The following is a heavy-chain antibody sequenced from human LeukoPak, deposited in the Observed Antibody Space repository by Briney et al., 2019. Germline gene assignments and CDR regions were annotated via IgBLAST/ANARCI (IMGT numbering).Heavy chain of an antibody. V-gene: IGHV3-11*06. D-gene: IGHD1-20*01. CDR3: ARVITGTTWAPDY. Sequence: GGSLRLSCAASGFTFSDYYMSWIRQPPGKGLEWVSYIGSSSSYTNYADSVKGRFTISRDSAKSSVYLQMNSLRAEDTAVYYCARVITGTTWAPDYWGQGTLVTVSS. CDR1: GFTFSDYY. J-gene: IGHJ4*02. CDR2: IGSSSSYT.